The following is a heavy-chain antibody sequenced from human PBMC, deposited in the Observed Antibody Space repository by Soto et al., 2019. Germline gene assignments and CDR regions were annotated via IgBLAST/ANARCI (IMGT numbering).Heavy chain of an antibody. CDR1: GASISDYY. D-gene: IGHD4-17*01. CDR2: IYHSGTP. J-gene: IGHJ3*02. V-gene: IGHV4-59*08. Sequence: SETLSLTCAVSGASISDYYWSWIRQPPGEELEWIGYIYHSGTPIYNPSLKSRVTISVDTSNSQLSLKLTSVTAADTAVYYCARHDLRGGAFDIWGQGTMVTVSS. CDR3: ARHDLRGGAFDI.